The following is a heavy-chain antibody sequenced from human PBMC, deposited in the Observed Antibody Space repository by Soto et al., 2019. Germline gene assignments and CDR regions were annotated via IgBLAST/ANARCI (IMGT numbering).Heavy chain of an antibody. D-gene: IGHD2-2*01. J-gene: IGHJ6*04. CDR1: GGSFSGYY. V-gene: IGHV4-34*01. CDR3: ASLMGRYCSSTSCYQDMDV. CDR2: INHSGST. Sequence: SETLSLTCAVYGGSFSGYYWSWIRQPPGKGLEWIGEINHSGSTNYNPSLKSRVNISVDTSKNQFSMKLSSVTAADTAVYYCASLMGRYCSSTSCYQDMDVWGKGTTVTVSS.